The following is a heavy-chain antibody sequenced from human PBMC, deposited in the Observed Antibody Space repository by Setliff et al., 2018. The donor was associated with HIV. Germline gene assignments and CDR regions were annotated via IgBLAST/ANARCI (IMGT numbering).Heavy chain of an antibody. CDR1: GGSISSYY. D-gene: IGHD3-3*01. Sequence: SETLSLTCTVSGGSISSYYWSWIRQPPGKGLEWIGYIYYSGSTNYNPPLKSRVTISVDTSKNQFSLKLSSVTAADTAVYYCARSEGIAWFDPWGQGTLVTVSS. CDR2: IYYSGST. J-gene: IGHJ5*02. V-gene: IGHV4-59*01. CDR3: ARSEGIAWFDP.